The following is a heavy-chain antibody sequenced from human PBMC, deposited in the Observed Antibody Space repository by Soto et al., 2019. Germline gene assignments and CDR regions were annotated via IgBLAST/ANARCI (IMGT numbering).Heavy chain of an antibody. J-gene: IGHJ6*02. CDR1: GYSFTSYW. CDR3: ARHGHYGSGSYYKSYYYYGMDV. CDR2: IYPGDSDT. D-gene: IGHD3-10*01. V-gene: IGHV5-51*01. Sequence: PGEPLKISCNGSGYSFTSYWIGWVRQMPGKGLDWMGIIYPGDSDTRYSPSFQGQVTISADKSISTAYLQWSSLKASDTAMYYCARHGHYGSGSYYKSYYYYGMDVWGQGTTVTVSS.